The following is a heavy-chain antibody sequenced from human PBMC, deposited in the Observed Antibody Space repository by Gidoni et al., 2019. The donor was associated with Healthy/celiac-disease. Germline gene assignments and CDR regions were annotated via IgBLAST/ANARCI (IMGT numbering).Heavy chain of an antibody. D-gene: IGHD3-22*01. CDR1: GFTFSSYA. V-gene: IGHV3-23*01. J-gene: IGHJ4*02. CDR2: MSGSGGST. Sequence: EVQLLESGGGLVQPGGSLRLSCAASGFTFSSYAMSWVRQAPGKGLEWVSAMSGSGGSTYYADSVKGRFTISRDNSKNTLYLQMNSLRAEDTAVYYCAKVPDYYDSSGYCYYFDYWGQGTLVTVSS. CDR3: AKVPDYYDSSGYCYYFDY.